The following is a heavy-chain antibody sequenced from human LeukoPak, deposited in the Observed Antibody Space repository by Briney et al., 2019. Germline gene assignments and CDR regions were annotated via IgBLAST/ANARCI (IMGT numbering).Heavy chain of an antibody. CDR2: MNPNSGNT. J-gene: IGHJ4*02. Sequence: ASVKVSCKASGYTFTSYDINWVRQATGQGLEWMGWMNPNSGNTNYAQKFQGRVTMTRDTSISTAYMELSRLRSDDTAVYYCARAPEYCGGDCYIDYWGQGTLVTVSS. D-gene: IGHD2-21*02. V-gene: IGHV1-8*01. CDR3: ARAPEYCGGDCYIDY. CDR1: GYTFTSYD.